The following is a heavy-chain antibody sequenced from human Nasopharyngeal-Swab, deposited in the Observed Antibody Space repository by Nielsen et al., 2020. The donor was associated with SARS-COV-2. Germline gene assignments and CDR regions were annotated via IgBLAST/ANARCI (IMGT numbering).Heavy chain of an antibody. Sequence: ASVKVSCKASGYTFTSYYMHWVRQAPGQGLEWMGIINPSGGSTSYAQKFQGRVTMTTDTSTSTAYMELRSLRSDDTAVYYCARDISGRDPYDILTGYMGGYYYYGMDVWGQGTTVTVSS. D-gene: IGHD3-9*01. V-gene: IGHV1-46*01. CDR1: GYTFTSYY. CDR2: INPSGGST. J-gene: IGHJ6*02. CDR3: ARDISGRDPYDILTGYMGGYYYYGMDV.